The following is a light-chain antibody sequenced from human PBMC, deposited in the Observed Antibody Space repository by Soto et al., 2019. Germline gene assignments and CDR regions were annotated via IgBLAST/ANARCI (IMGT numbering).Light chain of an antibody. V-gene: IGKV3-20*01. J-gene: IGKJ2*01. CDR1: QSFSRSY. CDR3: HQYGTSGWT. Sequence: EIVLTQSPGTLSLSPGERATLSGRASQSFSRSYLAWYQQKPGQAPRLVIYGASSRATGIPDRFSGSGSGTDFTLTISRLEPEDFAVYYCHQYGTSGWTFGQGTKLEIK. CDR2: GAS.